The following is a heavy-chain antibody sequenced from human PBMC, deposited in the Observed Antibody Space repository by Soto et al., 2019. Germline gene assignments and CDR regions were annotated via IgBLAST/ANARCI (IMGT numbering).Heavy chain of an antibody. D-gene: IGHD3-16*01. J-gene: IGHJ4*02. CDR2: ISTTRTTI. CDR1: GFTFSNYN. Sequence: EVQLVESGGGLVQPGGSRKLSCAASGFTFSNYNMNWVRQAPGKGLEWVACISTTRTTIYYADSVKGRFTIARDNVKSSLYLYMNSLRDEDTAVYYCARDRVGLDYWGQGNLVTVSS. CDR3: ARDRVGLDY. V-gene: IGHV3-48*02.